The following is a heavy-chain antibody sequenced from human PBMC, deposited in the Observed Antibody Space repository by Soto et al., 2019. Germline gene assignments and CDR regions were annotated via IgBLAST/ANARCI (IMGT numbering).Heavy chain of an antibody. J-gene: IGHJ4*02. Sequence: PGGSLRLSCSASGFTFSSYAMHWVRQAPGKGLEYVSAISSNGGSTYYADSVKGRFAISRDNSKNTLYLQMSSLRAEDTAVYYCVNSFLSQQQLVQYWGQGTLVTVSS. D-gene: IGHD6-13*01. CDR2: ISSNGGST. CDR3: VNSFLSQQQLVQY. V-gene: IGHV3-64D*06. CDR1: GFTFSSYA.